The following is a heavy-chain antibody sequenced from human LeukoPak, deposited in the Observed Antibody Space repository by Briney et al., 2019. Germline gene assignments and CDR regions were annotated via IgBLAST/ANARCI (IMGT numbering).Heavy chain of an antibody. J-gene: IGHJ6*02. V-gene: IGHV1-69*13. CDR2: IIPIFGTA. CDR3: ARGVVPAAIVDYYYYYGMDV. Sequence: SVKVSCKASGGTFSSYAISWVRQAPGQGLEWMGGIIPIFGTANYAQKFQGRVTITADESTSTAYMELSGLRSEDTAVYYCARGVVPAAIVDYYYYYGMDVWGQGTTVTVSS. CDR1: GGTFSSYA. D-gene: IGHD2-2*01.